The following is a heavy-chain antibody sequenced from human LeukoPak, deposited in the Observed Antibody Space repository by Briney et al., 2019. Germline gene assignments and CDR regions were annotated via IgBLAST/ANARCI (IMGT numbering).Heavy chain of an antibody. V-gene: IGHV3-21*01. CDR2: ISSSSSYI. CDR3: ASLEGSSSPFDY. CDR1: GFTFSSYS. J-gene: IGHJ4*02. D-gene: IGHD6-6*01. Sequence: PGGSLRLSCAASGFTFSSYSMNWVRQAPGKGLEWVSSISSSSSYIYYADSVKGRFTISRDNDKNSLYLQMNSLRAEDTAVYYCASLEGSSSPFDYWGQGTLGTVSS.